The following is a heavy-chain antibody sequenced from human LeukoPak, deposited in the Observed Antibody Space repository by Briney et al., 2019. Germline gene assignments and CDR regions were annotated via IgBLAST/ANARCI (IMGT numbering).Heavy chain of an antibody. CDR3: ARAWGHSSGWLFDY. CDR1: GYSISSGYY. Sequence: PSETLSLTCTVSGYSISSGYYWGWIRQPPGKGLESMGNIYHSGSTYYNPSLRRRVTISVDTSKNQFSLNLSSVTAADTAVYYCARAWGHSSGWLFDYWGQGTLVTVSS. CDR2: IYHSGST. V-gene: IGHV4-38-2*02. D-gene: IGHD6-19*01. J-gene: IGHJ4*02.